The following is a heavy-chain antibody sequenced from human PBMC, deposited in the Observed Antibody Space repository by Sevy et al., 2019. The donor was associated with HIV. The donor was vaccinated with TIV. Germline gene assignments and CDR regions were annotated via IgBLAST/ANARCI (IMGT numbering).Heavy chain of an antibody. J-gene: IGHJ3*02. CDR1: GFTLSSYS. D-gene: IGHD2-15*01. CDR3: ARIRHCSAGSCFVNAFDI. V-gene: IGHV3-48*02. Sequence: GESLKISCAASGFTLSSYSMSWVRQAPGKGLEWVSYISSSASTIYYADSVKGRFSISRDTAKNSLYLQMNSLRDEDTAVYYCARIRHCSAGSCFVNAFDIWGQGTMVTVSS. CDR2: ISSSASTI.